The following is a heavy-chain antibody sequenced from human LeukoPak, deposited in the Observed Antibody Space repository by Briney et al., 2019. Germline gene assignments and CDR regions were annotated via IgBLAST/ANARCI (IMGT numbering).Heavy chain of an antibody. J-gene: IGHJ6*02. V-gene: IGHV3-53*01. Sequence: PGGSLRLSCAASGFIVSRNYMSWVRQAPGKGLEWVSVIYDGNTYYADSVKGRFTISRDNAKNSLYLQMNSLRAEDTAVYYCARVGGYSYGYLLGVYYYYGMDVWGQGTTVTVSS. CDR2: IYDGNT. D-gene: IGHD5-18*01. CDR3: ARVGGYSYGYLLGVYYYYGMDV. CDR1: GFIVSRNY.